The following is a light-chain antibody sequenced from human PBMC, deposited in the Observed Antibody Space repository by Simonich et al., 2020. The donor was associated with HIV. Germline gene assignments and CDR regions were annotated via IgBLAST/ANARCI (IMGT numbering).Light chain of an antibody. CDR2: WAS. Sequence: DIVMTQSPDSLAVSLGERATFNCKSSRSILYSSNNKNYLAWYQQKPGQPPKLLIYWASTRESGVPDRFSASGSGTYFTLTISSLQAEDVAIYYCQQYYSTPPTFGQGTKVEIK. CDR3: QQYYSTPPT. J-gene: IGKJ1*01. CDR1: RSILYSSNNKNY. V-gene: IGKV4-1*01.